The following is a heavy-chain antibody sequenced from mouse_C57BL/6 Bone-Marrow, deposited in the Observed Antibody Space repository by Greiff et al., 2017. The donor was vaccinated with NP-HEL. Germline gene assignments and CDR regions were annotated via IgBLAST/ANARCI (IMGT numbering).Heavy chain of an antibody. D-gene: IGHD1-1*01. J-gene: IGHJ1*03. CDR3: AARAYGSSHGDWYFDV. V-gene: IGHV1-19*01. CDR2: INPYNGGT. CDR1: GYTFTDYY. Sequence: EVQLQESGPVLVKPGASVKMSCKASGYTFTDYYMNWVKQSHGKSLEWIGVINPYNGGTSYNQKFKGKATLTVDKSSSTAYMELNSLTSEDSAVYYCAARAYGSSHGDWYFDVWGTGTTVTVSS.